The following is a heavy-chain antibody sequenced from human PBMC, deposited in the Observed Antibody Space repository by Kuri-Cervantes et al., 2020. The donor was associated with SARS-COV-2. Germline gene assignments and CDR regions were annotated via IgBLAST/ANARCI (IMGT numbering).Heavy chain of an antibody. Sequence: ASVKVSCKASGYTFTSCGISWVRQAPGQGLEWMGWISAYNGNTNYAQKLQGRVTMTTDTSTSTAYMELRSLRSDDTAVYYCARHPQRYSSSWADYWGQGTLVTVSS. V-gene: IGHV1-18*01. CDR2: ISAYNGNT. CDR1: GYTFTSCG. D-gene: IGHD6-13*01. J-gene: IGHJ4*02. CDR3: ARHPQRYSSSWADY.